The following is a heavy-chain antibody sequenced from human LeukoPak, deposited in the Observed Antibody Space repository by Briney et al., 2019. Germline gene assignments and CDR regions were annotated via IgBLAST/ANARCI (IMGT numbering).Heavy chain of an antibody. D-gene: IGHD2-2*01. CDR2: INHSGST. CDR3: ATLEDSTSSLNY. V-gene: IGHV4-34*01. Sequence: SETLSLTCAVYGASFSDYFGNWIRQPPGQGLEWIGEINHSGSTNYSPSLKSRVTISVDTSKNQFSLKLNSVTAADTAVYYCATLEDSTSSLNYWGQGTLVTVSS. J-gene: IGHJ4*02. CDR1: GASFSDYF.